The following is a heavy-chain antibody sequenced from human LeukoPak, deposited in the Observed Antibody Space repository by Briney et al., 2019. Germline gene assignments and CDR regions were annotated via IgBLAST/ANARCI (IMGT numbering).Heavy chain of an antibody. V-gene: IGHV1-46*01. D-gene: IGHD5-18*01. CDR3: ARSAYTYSSYFGY. CDR2: INPSDGST. CDR1: GYSFTSYY. Sequence: ASVTVSFKASGYSFTSYYMHWVRQAPGQGLEWMGIINPSDGSTSYPQRFQGRVTMTRDTSTSTVYMELSSLISEDSALYYCARSAYTYSSYFGYWGQGTLVTVSS. J-gene: IGHJ4*02.